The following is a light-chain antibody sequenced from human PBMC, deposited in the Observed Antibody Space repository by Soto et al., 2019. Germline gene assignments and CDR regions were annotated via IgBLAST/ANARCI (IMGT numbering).Light chain of an antibody. Sequence: QSALTQPPSVSGSPGQSVTISCTGTSTDFVSYNRVSWYQQPPGTAPKLMIYEVSKRPSGVPDRFSGSKSGKTASLTISGLQAADEADYYCSLYTSENAYVFGTGTKVTV. CDR3: SLYTSENAYV. J-gene: IGLJ1*01. CDR1: STDFVSYNR. CDR2: EVS. V-gene: IGLV2-18*01.